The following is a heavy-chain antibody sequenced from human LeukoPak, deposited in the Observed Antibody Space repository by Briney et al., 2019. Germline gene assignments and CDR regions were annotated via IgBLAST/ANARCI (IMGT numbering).Heavy chain of an antibody. CDR3: ARDSAGYCSSTSCYTPSLAFDI. Sequence: GGSLRLSCAASGFTFSSYWMSWVRQAPGKGLEWVANIKQDESEKYYVDSAKGRFTISRDNAKNSLYLQMNSLRAEDMAVYYCARDSAGYCSSTSCYTPSLAFDIWGQGTMATVSS. J-gene: IGHJ3*02. CDR1: GFTFSSYW. V-gene: IGHV3-7*01. D-gene: IGHD2-2*02. CDR2: IKQDESEK.